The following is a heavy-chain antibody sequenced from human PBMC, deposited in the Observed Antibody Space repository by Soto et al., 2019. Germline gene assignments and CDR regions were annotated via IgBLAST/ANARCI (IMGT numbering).Heavy chain of an antibody. CDR3: ARAPAGGVVVAAPDRMFDY. CDR2: ISYDGSNK. Sequence: GGSLRLSCAASGFTFSSYAMHWVRQAPGKGLEWVAVISYDGSNKYYADSVKGRFTISRDNSKNTLYLQMNSLRAEDTAVYYCARAPAGGVVVAAPDRMFDYCGQGTLVTV. J-gene: IGHJ4*02. CDR1: GFTFSSYA. D-gene: IGHD2-15*01. V-gene: IGHV3-30-3*01.